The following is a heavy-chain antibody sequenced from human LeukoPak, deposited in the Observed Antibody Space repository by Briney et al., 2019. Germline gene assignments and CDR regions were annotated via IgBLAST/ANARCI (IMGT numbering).Heavy chain of an antibody. Sequence: GASVKVSCKAAGYTFTNYGVTWVRQAPGQGLEWVGWISAPNGNTNYVQKLEDRVTMTTDTTTTTAYLELRNLRSDDTAVYYCARDSASTSFPPAYDYWGQGTVVAVSS. CDR2: ISAPNGNT. D-gene: IGHD3-16*01. J-gene: IGHJ4*02. CDR3: ARDSASTSFPPAYDY. CDR1: GYTFTNYG. V-gene: IGHV1-18*04.